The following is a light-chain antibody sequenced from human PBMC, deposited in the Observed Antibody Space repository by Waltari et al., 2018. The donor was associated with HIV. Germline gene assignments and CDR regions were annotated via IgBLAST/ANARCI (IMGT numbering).Light chain of an antibody. CDR2: AAS. Sequence: DIQMTQSPSSLSASVGDRVTITCRASQSISNYLNWYQQKPGEAPKLLIYAASTLQSGVPSRFSGSGSGTDFTLTISSLQPEDFATYYCQQSYSLPRTFGQGTQLETK. CDR1: QSISNY. J-gene: IGKJ2*01. CDR3: QQSYSLPRT. V-gene: IGKV1-39*01.